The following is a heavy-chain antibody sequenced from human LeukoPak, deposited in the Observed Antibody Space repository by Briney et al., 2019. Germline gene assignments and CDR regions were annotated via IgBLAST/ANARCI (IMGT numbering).Heavy chain of an antibody. Sequence: SETLSLTCTVSGGSISGYYWSWIRQPPGKGLEWIGYISYSGSTNYNPSLKSRVTMSVDTSKNQFSLRLRSVTAADTAIYFCARTAGAYSHYYFDYWGQGTLVTVSS. CDR2: ISYSGST. CDR3: ARTAGAYSHYYFDY. D-gene: IGHD2-15*01. CDR1: GGSISGYY. V-gene: IGHV4-59*01. J-gene: IGHJ4*02.